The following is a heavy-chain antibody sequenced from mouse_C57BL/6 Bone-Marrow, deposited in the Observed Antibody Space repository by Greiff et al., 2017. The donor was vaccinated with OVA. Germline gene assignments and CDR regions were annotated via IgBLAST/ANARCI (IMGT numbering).Heavy chain of an antibody. Sequence: QVQLQQPGAELVRPGTSVKLSCKASGYTFTSYWMHWVKQRPGQGLEWIGVIDPSDSYTNYNHKFKGKATLTVDTSSSTAYMQLSSLTSEDSAVYYCARSYYAMDYWGQGTSVTVSA. CDR1: GYTFTSYW. J-gene: IGHJ4*01. CDR3: ARSYYAMDY. V-gene: IGHV1-59*01. CDR2: IDPSDSYT.